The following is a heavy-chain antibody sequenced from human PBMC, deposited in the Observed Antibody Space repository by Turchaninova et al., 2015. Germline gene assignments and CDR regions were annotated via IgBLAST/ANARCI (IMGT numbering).Heavy chain of an antibody. CDR3: VKHSSSSSDY. CDR2: IPHSGTT. Sequence: QLQLQESGPGLVKPSETLSLTCTVSGGSISSSSYYWGWIRQPPRKGLEGIGSIPHSGTTYDNPSPKSRVTISVDTFKNQFSLKVTSVTAADTAVYYCVKHSSSSSDYWGQGTLVTVSS. V-gene: IGHV4-39*01. D-gene: IGHD6-6*01. J-gene: IGHJ4*02. CDR1: GGSISSSSYY.